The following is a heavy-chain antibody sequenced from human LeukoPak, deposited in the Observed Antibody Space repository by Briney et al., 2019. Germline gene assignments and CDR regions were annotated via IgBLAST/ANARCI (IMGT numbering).Heavy chain of an antibody. CDR3: ARGKNDFWSGYYYDAFDI. CDR1: GGTFSSYA. V-gene: IGHV1-69*13. Sequence: SVKVSCKASGGTFSSYAISWVRQAPGQGLEWMGGIIPIFGTANYAQKFQGRVTITADESTSTAYMELSSLRSEDTAVYYCARGKNDFWSGYYYDAFDIWGQGTVVTVSS. D-gene: IGHD3-3*01. J-gene: IGHJ3*02. CDR2: IIPIFGTA.